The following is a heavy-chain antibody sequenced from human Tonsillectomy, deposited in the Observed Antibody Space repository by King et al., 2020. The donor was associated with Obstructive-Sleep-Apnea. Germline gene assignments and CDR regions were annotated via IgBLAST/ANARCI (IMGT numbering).Heavy chain of an antibody. Sequence: QLQESGPGLVKPSETLSLNCTVSGCSISSGYYWGWIRQPPGRGLEWIGSIYHSGSTYYNPSLKSRVTLSVDTSKNQFSLKLSSVTAADTALYYCAKTMVRGVNYWGQGTLVTVSS. CDR3: AKTMVRGVNY. CDR1: GCSISSGYY. V-gene: IGHV4-38-2*02. CDR2: IYHSGST. D-gene: IGHD3-10*01. J-gene: IGHJ4*02.